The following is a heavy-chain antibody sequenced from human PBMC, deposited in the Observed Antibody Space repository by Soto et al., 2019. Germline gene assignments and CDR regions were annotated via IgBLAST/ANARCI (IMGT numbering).Heavy chain of an antibody. CDR3: ARYTRETWPFYDSSASQVGAFDI. CDR1: GGSISSGGYY. V-gene: IGHV4-31*03. D-gene: IGHD3-22*01. Sequence: SETLSLTCTVSGGSISSGGYYWSWIRQHPGKGLEWIGYTYYSGSTYYNPSLKSRVTISVDTSKNQFSLKLSSVTAADTAVYYCARYTRETWPFYDSSASQVGAFDIWGQGTMVTVSS. CDR2: TYYSGST. J-gene: IGHJ3*02.